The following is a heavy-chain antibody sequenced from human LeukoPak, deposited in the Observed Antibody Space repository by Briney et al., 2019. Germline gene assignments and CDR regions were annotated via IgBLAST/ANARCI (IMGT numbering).Heavy chain of an antibody. V-gene: IGHV1-69*05. Sequence: GASVKVSCKASGGSFTNYAIIWVRQAPGQGLEWMGGIVPLFGESKFAQKFEARVILTTDVFTQTVYMELSRLTSEDTAMYFCARGISVGLHIDAFNIWGQGAMVTVSS. CDR2: IVPLFGES. D-gene: IGHD1-26*01. J-gene: IGHJ3*02. CDR3: ARGISVGLHIDAFNI. CDR1: GGSFTNYA.